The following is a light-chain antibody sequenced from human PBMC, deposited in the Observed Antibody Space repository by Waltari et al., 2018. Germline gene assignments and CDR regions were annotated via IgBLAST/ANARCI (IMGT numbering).Light chain of an antibody. J-gene: IGKJ2*01. V-gene: IGKV1-39*01. CDR2: GAS. Sequence: DIQMTQSPSSLSASVGDRVTITCRASQRINSYLNWYQQKPGKATKLLIYGASSLQSGVPSGFSGSGSGTEFTLTISSLQPEDSATYYCQQSYSSPYTFGQGTKLEIE. CDR3: QQSYSSPYT. CDR1: QRINSY.